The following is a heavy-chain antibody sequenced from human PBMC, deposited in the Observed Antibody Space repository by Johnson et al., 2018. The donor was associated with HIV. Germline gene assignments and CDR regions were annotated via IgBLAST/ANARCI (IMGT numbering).Heavy chain of an antibody. CDR3: ARERFSDILTGYHAFDV. V-gene: IGHV3-74*01. CDR2: IKSDGSST. CDR1: GINFGSYW. J-gene: IGHJ3*01. Sequence: VQLVESGGGLVQPGGSLRLSCTASGINFGSYWMHWFRQAPGKGLVWVSHIKSDGSSTYYADSVKGRFTISRDNARNTMFVQMNSLRAEDTAVYYCARERFSDILTGYHAFDVWGQGTMVTVSS. D-gene: IGHD3-9*01.